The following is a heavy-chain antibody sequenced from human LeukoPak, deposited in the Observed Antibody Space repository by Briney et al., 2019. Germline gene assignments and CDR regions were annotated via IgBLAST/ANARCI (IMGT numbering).Heavy chain of an antibody. J-gene: IGHJ4*02. CDR1: GFTFSSYA. D-gene: IGHD6-19*01. CDR3: AKDSGLGYSSGWYVNYFDY. CDR2: ISGSGGST. V-gene: IGHV3-23*01. Sequence: AGGSLRLSCAASGFTFSSYAMSWVRQAPGKGLEWVSAISGSGGSTYYADSVKGRFTISRDNSKNTLYLQMNSLRAEDTAVCCCAKDSGLGYSSGWYVNYFDYWGQGTLVTVSS.